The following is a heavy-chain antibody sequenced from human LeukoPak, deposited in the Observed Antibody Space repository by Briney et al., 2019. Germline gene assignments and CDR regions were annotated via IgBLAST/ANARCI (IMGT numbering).Heavy chain of an antibody. J-gene: IGHJ4*02. V-gene: IGHV1-69*04. Sequence: ASVKVSCKASGGSFNSYVITWVRQAPGQGLEWMGRIIPILNVANFAQKFQGRVTITADKSTNTAHMELSSLRSEDTAVYYCARHAGLSYGFDYWGQGTLVTVFS. D-gene: IGHD5-18*01. CDR1: GGSFNSYV. CDR3: ARHAGLSYGFDY. CDR2: IIPILNVA.